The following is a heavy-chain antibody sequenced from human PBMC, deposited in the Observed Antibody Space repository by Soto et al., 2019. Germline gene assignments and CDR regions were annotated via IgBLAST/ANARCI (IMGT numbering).Heavy chain of an antibody. CDR3: ARVGGTGGYTYGLDY. Sequence: GASVKVSFKASGGTFSSYPISWVRPAPGQALEWMGGIIPVFGTGIYAQKFQGRVTITADKSTNTAYMERSSLGSEDTAVYFCARVGGTGGYTYGLDYWGQGTLVTVSS. CDR2: IIPVFGTG. J-gene: IGHJ4*02. CDR1: GGTFSSYP. D-gene: IGHD5-18*01. V-gene: IGHV1-69*06.